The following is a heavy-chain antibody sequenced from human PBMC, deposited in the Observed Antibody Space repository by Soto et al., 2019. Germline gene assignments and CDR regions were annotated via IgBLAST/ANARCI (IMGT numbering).Heavy chain of an antibody. CDR3: ATSWGYGSGRYHPDV. J-gene: IGHJ6*02. Sequence: GYSVKVSCKASGGTFSSYTISWVRQAPGQGLEWMGGIIPIFDTANYAQKFQGRVTITADKSTSTVYMELSSLRSEDTAMYYCATSWGYGSGRYHPDVWGQGSTVTVCS. CDR2: IIPIFDTA. V-gene: IGHV1-69*06. CDR1: GGTFSSYT. D-gene: IGHD3-10*01.